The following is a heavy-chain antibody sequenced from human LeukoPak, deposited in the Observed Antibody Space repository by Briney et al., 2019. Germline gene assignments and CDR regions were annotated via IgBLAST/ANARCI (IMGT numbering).Heavy chain of an antibody. V-gene: IGHV4-38-2*02. CDR2: IYHSGTT. Sequence: SETLSFTCTVSGCSISSGYFWGWIRQPPGKGLEWIGSIYHSGTTYYNPSLKSRVTISVDTSKNQFSLKLSSVTAADTAVYYCARDQGGYYFDYWGQGTLVTVSS. CDR1: GCSISSGYF. CDR3: ARDQGGYYFDY. J-gene: IGHJ4*02. D-gene: IGHD3-16*01.